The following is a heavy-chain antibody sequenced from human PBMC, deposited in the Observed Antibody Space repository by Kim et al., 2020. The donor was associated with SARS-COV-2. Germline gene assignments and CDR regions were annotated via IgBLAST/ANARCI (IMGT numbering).Heavy chain of an antibody. D-gene: IGHD3-9*01. Sequence: ASVKVSCKASGYSFTGYYLDWVRQAPGQGLEWMGRINPNSGGTNYAQKFQGRVTMTRDTYISTAYRELSRLRSDDTAVYYCAKGGGVLQYFDWVTYNWLD. J-gene: IGHJ5*01. CDR3: AKGGGVLQYFDWVTYNWLD. CDR1: GYSFTGYY. CDR2: INPNSGGT. V-gene: IGHV1-2*06.